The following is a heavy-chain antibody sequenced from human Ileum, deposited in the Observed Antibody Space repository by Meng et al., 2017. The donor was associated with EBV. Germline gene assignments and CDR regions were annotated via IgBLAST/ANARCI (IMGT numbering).Heavy chain of an antibody. J-gene: IGHJ4*02. CDR3: ARGPLPVNWNYAPFDY. CDR2: INAGNGNT. D-gene: IGHD1-7*01. CDR1: GNTFSSSV. Sequence: GAEVMKPGALEKVSCKASGNTFSSSVYFTHRVRQAPGQRPEWMGWINAGNGNTKYSEQFRGRSTNTRDTSANTAYMEVSSLKSEDTAVYFCARGPLPVNWNYAPFDYWGQGTLVTVSS. V-gene: IGHV1-3*01.